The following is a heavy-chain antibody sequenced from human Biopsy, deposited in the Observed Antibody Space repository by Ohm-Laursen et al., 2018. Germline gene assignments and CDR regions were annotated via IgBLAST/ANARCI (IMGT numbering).Heavy chain of an antibody. V-gene: IGHV4-59*11. D-gene: IGHD4-23*01. CDR1: GGPFTGHY. CDR3: ARGSNEYGGLYFPH. CDR2: ISHTGYT. Sequence: SETLSLTCSVSGGPFTGHYWTWIRQPPGEGLEWIGHISHTGYTSYKSSLKSRVTISLDTSRKHFSLRLTSLAAADTAVYYCARGSNEYGGLYFPHWGQGTLVTVSS. J-gene: IGHJ1*01.